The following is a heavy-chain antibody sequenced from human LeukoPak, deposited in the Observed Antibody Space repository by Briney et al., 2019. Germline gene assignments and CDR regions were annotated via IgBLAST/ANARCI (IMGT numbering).Heavy chain of an antibody. CDR1: GGSISSSSYY. V-gene: IGHV4-39*02. Sequence: PSETLSLTCTVSGGSISSSSYYWGWIRQPPGKGLEWIGSIYYSGSTYYNPSLKSRVTISVDTSKNQFSLKLSSVTAADTAVYYCARDHYSSSSNGMDVWGQGTTVTVSS. D-gene: IGHD6-13*01. CDR3: ARDHYSSSSNGMDV. CDR2: IYYSGST. J-gene: IGHJ6*02.